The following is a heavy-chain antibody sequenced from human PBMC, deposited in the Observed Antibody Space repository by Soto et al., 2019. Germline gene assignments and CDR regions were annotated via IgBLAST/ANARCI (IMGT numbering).Heavy chain of an antibody. CDR1: GGSISSSSYY. D-gene: IGHD4-17*01. J-gene: IGHJ4*02. CDR2: IYYSGST. Sequence: PSETLSLTCTVSGGSISSSSYYWGWIRQPPGKGLEWIGSIYYSGSTYYNPSLKSRVTISVDTSKNQFSLKLSSVTAADTAVYYCARHYGVGYFDYWGQGXLVTVYS. V-gene: IGHV4-39*01. CDR3: ARHYGVGYFDY.